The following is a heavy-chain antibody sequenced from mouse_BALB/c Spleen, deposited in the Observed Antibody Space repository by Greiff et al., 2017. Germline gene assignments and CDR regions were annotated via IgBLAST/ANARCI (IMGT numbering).Heavy chain of an antibody. CDR3: TRSRVLRLVFDY. D-gene: IGHD1-2*01. CDR2: IYPGNSDT. J-gene: IGHJ2*01. V-gene: IGHV1-5*01. Sequence: VQLKQSGTVLARPGASVKMSCKASGYSFTSYWMHWVKQRPGQGLEWIGAIYPGNSDTSYNQKFKGKAKLTAVTSASTAYMELSSLTNEDSAVYYCTRSRVLRLVFDYWGQGTTLTVSS. CDR1: GYSFTSYW.